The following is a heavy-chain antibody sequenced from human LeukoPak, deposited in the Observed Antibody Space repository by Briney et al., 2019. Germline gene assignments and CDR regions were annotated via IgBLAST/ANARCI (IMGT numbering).Heavy chain of an antibody. CDR1: AASFSSGDFS. J-gene: IGHJ4*02. CDR3: ARGLGVRGVILTYFDS. D-gene: IGHD3-10*01. V-gene: IGHV4-30-2*01. CDR2: IYRSGAT. Sequence: PSETLSPTCAFSAASFSSGDFSWSWIRQPPGKGLEWIGYIYRSGATYYNPSLKSRVTMSVDRSKNQFSLKLSSVTAADTAVYYCARGLGVRGVILTYFDSWGQGTLVTVSS.